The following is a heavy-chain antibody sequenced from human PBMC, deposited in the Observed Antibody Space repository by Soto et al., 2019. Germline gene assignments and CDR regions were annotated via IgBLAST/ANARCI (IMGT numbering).Heavy chain of an antibody. V-gene: IGHV1-69*13. Sequence: SVKVSCKASGGTFSSYAISWVRQDPGQGLECMGGIIPIFGTANYAKKFQGRVTITADESTSTDYMELSSLRSEDTAVYYCARDIVLMVYAPRVHYGMDVWGQGTTVTVSS. CDR3: ARDIVLMVYAPRVHYGMDV. CDR2: IIPIFGTA. J-gene: IGHJ6*02. D-gene: IGHD2-8*01. CDR1: GGTFSSYA.